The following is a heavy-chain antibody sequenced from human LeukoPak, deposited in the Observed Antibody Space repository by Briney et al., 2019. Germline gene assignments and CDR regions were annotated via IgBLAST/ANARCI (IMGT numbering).Heavy chain of an antibody. CDR2: INEDGRHK. Sequence: PGGSLRLSCTASGFSFTTYWMAWVRQAPGKGLEWVANINEDGRHKNYLDSLKGRFTISRDNAKNSVYLQMNSLRVEDTAVYYCARDGHWEVTRGHYFDYWGQGTLVTVSS. V-gene: IGHV3-7*01. J-gene: IGHJ4*02. CDR1: GFSFTTYW. D-gene: IGHD4-11*01. CDR3: ARDGHWEVTRGHYFDY.